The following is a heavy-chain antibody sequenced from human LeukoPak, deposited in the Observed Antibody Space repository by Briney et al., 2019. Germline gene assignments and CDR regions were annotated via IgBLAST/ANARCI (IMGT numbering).Heavy chain of an antibody. J-gene: IGHJ4*02. V-gene: IGHV4-59*01. CDR2: MYNSGST. CDR1: GGSIRGSY. D-gene: IGHD4-17*01. Sequence: SETLSLTCTVSGGSIRGSYWSWIRQPPGKGLEWIAYMYNSGSTNYNPTLKSRVTISIDTSKNQFSLKLSSLTAADTAIYYCARGIESYGDYGYWGQGILVTVSS. CDR3: ARGIESYGDYGY.